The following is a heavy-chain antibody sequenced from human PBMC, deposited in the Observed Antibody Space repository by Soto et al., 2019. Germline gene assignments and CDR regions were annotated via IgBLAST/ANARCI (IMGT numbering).Heavy chain of an antibody. D-gene: IGHD5-12*01. CDR2: LHHGGST. V-gene: IGHV4-4*02. CDR1: RYSINNNNW. CDR3: TKNSAYALDY. J-gene: IGHJ4*02. Sequence: SETLSLTCDVSRYSINNNNWWSWVRQPPGGGLEWIGELHHGGSTNYNPSLESRATFSVDISKNQFFLKLSSVTAADTAVYYCTKNSAYALDYWGQGTLVTVSS.